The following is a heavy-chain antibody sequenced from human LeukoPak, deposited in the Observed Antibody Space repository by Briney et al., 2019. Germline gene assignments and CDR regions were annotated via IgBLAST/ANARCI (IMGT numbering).Heavy chain of an antibody. J-gene: IGHJ6*03. CDR2: IYPGDSDT. CDR3: ARHVMYDSSGLGHYYLDV. D-gene: IGHD3-22*01. CDR1: GYSFSSYW. Sequence: GESLKISCKGSGYSFSSYWIGWVRQMPGKGLEWLGIIYPGDSDTRYSPSFQGQVTISVDKSISTAYLQWSSLKASDTAMYYCARHVMYDSSGLGHYYLDVWGKGTTVTVSS. V-gene: IGHV5-51*01.